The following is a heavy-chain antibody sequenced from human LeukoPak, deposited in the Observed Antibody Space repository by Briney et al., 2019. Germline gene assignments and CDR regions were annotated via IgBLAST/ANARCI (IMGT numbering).Heavy chain of an antibody. CDR1: GGSVGSGDYS. J-gene: IGHJ4*02. CDR2: IYHSGTT. D-gene: IGHD3-10*01. Sequence: HPSETLSLTCAVSGGSVGSGDYSWSWIRQPPGKGLEWIGYIYHSGTTYYNPSLKSRVTTSVDRSKNQFSLQLSSVTAADTALYFCARALGYYGSGSPYFDFWGQGTLVSVSS. CDR3: ARALGYYGSGSPYFDF. V-gene: IGHV4-30-2*01.